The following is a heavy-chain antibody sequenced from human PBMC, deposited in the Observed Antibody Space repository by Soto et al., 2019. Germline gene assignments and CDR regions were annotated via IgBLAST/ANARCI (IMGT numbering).Heavy chain of an antibody. Sequence: QVTLKESGPVLVKPTETLTLTCTVSGFSLSKARMGVSWIRQPPGKALEWLAHIFWNDERSYNTSLKSRLTIPGDASEXQVVLTMTNVDPVDTGTYFCARALREGLPIYYFDSWGQGTLVTVSS. D-gene: IGHD1-26*01. CDR1: GFSLSKARMG. CDR2: IFWNDER. V-gene: IGHV2-26*01. J-gene: IGHJ4*02. CDR3: ARALREGLPIYYFDS.